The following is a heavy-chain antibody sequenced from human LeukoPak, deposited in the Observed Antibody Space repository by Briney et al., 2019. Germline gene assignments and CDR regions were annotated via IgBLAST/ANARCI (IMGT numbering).Heavy chain of an antibody. V-gene: IGHV3-30*02. CDR3: AKALGYYYDSSGFDY. D-gene: IGHD3-22*01. CDR1: GFTFSSYG. J-gene: IGHJ4*02. Sequence: GGSLRLSCAASGFTFSSYGMHWVRQAPGKGLQWVAFIRDDGSNKYYADSVKGRFTISRDNSKNTLYLQMNSLRAEDTAVYYCAKALGYYYDSSGFDYWGQGTLVTVSS. CDR2: IRDDGSNK.